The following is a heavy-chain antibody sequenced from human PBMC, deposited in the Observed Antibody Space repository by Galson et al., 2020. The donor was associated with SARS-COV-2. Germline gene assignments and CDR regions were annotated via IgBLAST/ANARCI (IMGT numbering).Heavy chain of an antibody. J-gene: IGHJ6*02. D-gene: IGHD3-9*01. V-gene: IGHV3-30*18. CDR1: GFTFSNCG. Sequence: TGGSLRLSCVASGFTFSNCGMLWVRQAPGKGLEWVSVISYDGSKKYYGDSVKGRFTISRDNSKNTLYLEMNTLRREDTAVYFCVKSLRYFDYFYYGLDVWGQGTTVTVSS. CDR3: VKSLRYFDYFYYGLDV. CDR2: ISYDGSKK.